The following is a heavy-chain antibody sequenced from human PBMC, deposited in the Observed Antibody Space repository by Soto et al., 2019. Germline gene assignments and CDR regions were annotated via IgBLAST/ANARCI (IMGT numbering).Heavy chain of an antibody. J-gene: IGHJ6*02. CDR3: AKSRWHYYYGMDV. CDR1: GFTFSSYA. Sequence: GGSLRLSCAASGFTFSSYAMSWVRQAPGKGLEWVSAISGSGGSTYYADSVKGRFTISRDNSKSTLYLQMNSLRAEDTAVYYCAKSRWHYYYGMDVWGQGTTVTVSS. D-gene: IGHD4-17*01. CDR2: ISGSGGST. V-gene: IGHV3-23*01.